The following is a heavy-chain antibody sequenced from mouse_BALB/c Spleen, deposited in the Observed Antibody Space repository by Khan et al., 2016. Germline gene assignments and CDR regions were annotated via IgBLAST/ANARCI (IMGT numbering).Heavy chain of an antibody. CDR1: GYTFTTAG. CDR3: ARTVSNYGYFDY. V-gene: IGHV9-4*02. CDR2: INTHSGVP. D-gene: IGHD2-5*01. J-gene: IGHJ2*01. Sequence: QIQLVQSGPELKKPGETVRISCKASGYTFTTAGMQWVQKMPGKGLKWIGWINTHSGVPKYAEDFKGRFAFSLETPASTAYLQIRNLKNEDTATXFCARTVSNYGYFDYWGQGTTLTVSS.